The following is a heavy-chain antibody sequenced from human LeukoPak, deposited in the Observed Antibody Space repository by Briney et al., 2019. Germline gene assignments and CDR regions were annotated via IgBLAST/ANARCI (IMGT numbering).Heavy chain of an antibody. CDR1: GFTFSSYG. D-gene: IGHD6-19*01. Sequence: GGSLRLSCAASGFTFSSYGMHWVRQAPGKGLEWVAFIRYDGSNKYYADSVKGRFTISRDNSKNTLYLQMNSLRAEDTAVYYCAKKQYSSGWSDSTFDYWGQGTLVTVSS. CDR3: AKKQYSSGWSDSTFDY. V-gene: IGHV3-30*02. CDR2: IRYDGSNK. J-gene: IGHJ4*02.